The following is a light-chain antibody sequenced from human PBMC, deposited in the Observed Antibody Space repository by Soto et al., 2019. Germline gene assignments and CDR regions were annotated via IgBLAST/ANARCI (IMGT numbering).Light chain of an antibody. J-gene: IGKJ1*01. CDR1: QSVSSSY. V-gene: IGKV3-20*01. CDR3: QQYGNSRA. CDR2: GAS. Sequence: EIVLTQSPATLSLSPGERATLSCRASQSVSSSYLAWYQLKPGQAPRLLIYGASSRATGIPDRFSGSGSGTDFTLTISRLEPEDFAVYYCQQYGNSRAFGQGTKVEIK.